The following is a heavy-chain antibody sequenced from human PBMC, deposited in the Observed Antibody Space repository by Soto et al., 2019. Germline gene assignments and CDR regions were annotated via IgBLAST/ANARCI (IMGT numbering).Heavy chain of an antibody. V-gene: IGHV4-34*01. CDR3: ATLKGGYCTNGVCWTPYYYYGMDV. J-gene: IGHJ6*02. CDR2: INHSGST. CDR1: GGSFSGYY. Sequence: PSETLSLTCAVYGGSFSGYYWSWIRQPPGKGLEWIGEINHSGSTNYNPSLKSRVTISVDTSKNLFSLKLSSVTAADTAVYYCATLKGGYCTNGVCWTPYYYYGMDVWGQGTTVTVSS. D-gene: IGHD2-8*01.